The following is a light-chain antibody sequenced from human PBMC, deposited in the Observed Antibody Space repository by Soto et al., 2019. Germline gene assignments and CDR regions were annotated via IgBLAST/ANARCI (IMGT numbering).Light chain of an antibody. J-gene: IGLJ1*01. CDR2: SNN. CDR1: SSNIGSNT. CDR3: AAWDDSLNAYV. Sequence: QSVLTQPPSASGTPGQRVTISCSGSSSNIGSNTVNWYQQLPGTAPKLLIYSNNERPSGVPDRFSGSKSGTSASLAISGLHSEDEDDFYCAAWDDSLNAYVIGTGTKVTVL. V-gene: IGLV1-44*01.